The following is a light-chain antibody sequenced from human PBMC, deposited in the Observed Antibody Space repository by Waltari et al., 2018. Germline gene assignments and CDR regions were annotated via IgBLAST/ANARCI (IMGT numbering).Light chain of an antibody. CDR1: KLGDKY. J-gene: IGLJ2*01. Sequence: SYELTQPPSVSVSPGQTAIITCSGNKLGDKYACWYQQKPGQSPVLVIYEDKKRPSGIPRRFSGSNSGNTATLTISETQAMDEADYYCQAWDSPTYVVFGGGTKLTVL. CDR2: EDK. CDR3: QAWDSPTYVV. V-gene: IGLV3-1*01.